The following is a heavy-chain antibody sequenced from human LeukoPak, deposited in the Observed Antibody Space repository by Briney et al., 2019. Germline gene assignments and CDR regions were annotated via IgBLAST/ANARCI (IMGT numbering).Heavy chain of an antibody. CDR2: IYYSGST. CDR1: GGSISSSSYY. V-gene: IGHV4-39*07. Sequence: SETLSLTCTVSGGSISSSSYYWGWIRQPPGKGLEWIGSIYYSGSTYYNPSLKSRVTISVDTSKNQFSLKLSSVTAADTAVYYCARGERFGSSGYSKTYYYYYYMDVWGKGTTVTISS. D-gene: IGHD3-22*01. CDR3: ARGERFGSSGYSKTYYYYYYMDV. J-gene: IGHJ6*03.